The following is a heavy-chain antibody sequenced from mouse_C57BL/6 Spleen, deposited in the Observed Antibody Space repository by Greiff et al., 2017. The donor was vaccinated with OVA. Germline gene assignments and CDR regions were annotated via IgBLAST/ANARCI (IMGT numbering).Heavy chain of an antibody. J-gene: IGHJ3*01. Sequence: EVQLQESGGGLVKPGGSLKLSCAASGFTFSSYAMSWVRQTPEKRLEWVATISDGGSYTYYPDNVKGRFTISRDNAKNNLYLQMSHLKSEDTAMYYCARGGDYYGSSWFAYWGQGTLVTVSA. V-gene: IGHV5-4*01. CDR1: GFTFSSYA. CDR3: ARGGDYYGSSWFAY. D-gene: IGHD1-1*01. CDR2: ISDGGSYT.